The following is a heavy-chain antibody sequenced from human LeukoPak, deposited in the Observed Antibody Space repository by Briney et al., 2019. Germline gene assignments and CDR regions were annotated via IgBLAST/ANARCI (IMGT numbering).Heavy chain of an antibody. Sequence: SLRLSCAASGFTFDDYAMHWVRQAPGKGLEWVSGISWNSGSIGYADSVEGRFTISRDNAKNSLYLQMNSLRAEDMALYYCAKDEFVASDFTGAFDIWGQGTMVTVSS. D-gene: IGHD2-8*02. V-gene: IGHV3-9*03. CDR3: AKDEFVASDFTGAFDI. J-gene: IGHJ3*02. CDR1: GFTFDDYA. CDR2: ISWNSGSI.